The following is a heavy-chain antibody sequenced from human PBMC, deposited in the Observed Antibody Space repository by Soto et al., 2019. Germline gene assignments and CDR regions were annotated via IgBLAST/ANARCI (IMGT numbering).Heavy chain of an antibody. V-gene: IGHV4-31*03. Sequence: PSETLSLTCTVSGGSISSGGYYWSWIRQHPGKGLEWIGYIYYSGSTYYNPSLKSRVTISVDTSKNQFSLKLSSVTAADTAVYYCARVKGYCSSTSCYGYYYYYMDVWGKGTTVTVSS. D-gene: IGHD2-2*01. CDR1: GGSISSGGYY. J-gene: IGHJ6*03. CDR3: ARVKGYCSSTSCYGYYYYYMDV. CDR2: IYYSGST.